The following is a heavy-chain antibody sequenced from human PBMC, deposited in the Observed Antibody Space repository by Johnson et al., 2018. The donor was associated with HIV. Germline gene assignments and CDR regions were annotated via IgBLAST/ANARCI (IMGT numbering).Heavy chain of an antibody. Sequence: QVQLVESGGGLVQPGRSLRLSCAASEFTFSNYAMHWVRQAPGKGLEWVAVIWYDGSNKYYADSVKGRFTISRDNSKNTLYLQMNSLRAEDTAVYYCAKDDSGFRSAFDIWGQGTMVTVSS. D-gene: IGHD6-25*01. J-gene: IGHJ3*02. CDR2: IWYDGSNK. CDR3: AKDDSGFRSAFDI. CDR1: EFTFSNYA. V-gene: IGHV3-33*06.